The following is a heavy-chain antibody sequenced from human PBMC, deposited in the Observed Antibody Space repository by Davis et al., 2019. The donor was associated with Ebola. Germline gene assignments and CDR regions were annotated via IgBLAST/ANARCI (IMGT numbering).Heavy chain of an antibody. V-gene: IGHV3-30*03. D-gene: IGHD6-13*01. Sequence: GGSLRLSCAASGFTFSSYGMHWVRQAPGKGLEWVAVISYDGSNKYYADSVKGRFTISRDNSKNTLYLQMNSLGAEDTAVYYCARESSWWGQGTLVTVSS. CDR2: ISYDGSNK. J-gene: IGHJ4*02. CDR3: ARESSW. CDR1: GFTFSSYG.